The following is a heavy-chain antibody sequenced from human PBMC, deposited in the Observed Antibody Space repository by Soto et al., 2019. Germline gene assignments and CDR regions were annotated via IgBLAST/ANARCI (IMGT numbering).Heavy chain of an antibody. CDR3: ARDPRSSAIAAISADAFDI. CDR2: ISYDGSNK. V-gene: IGHV3-30*03. Sequence: PGGSLRLSCAASGFTFSSYGMHWVRQAPGKGLEWVAVISYDGSNKYYADSVKGRFTISRDNSKNTLYLQMNSLRAEDTAVYYCARDPRSSAIAAISADAFDIWGQGTMVTVSS. CDR1: GFTFSSYG. D-gene: IGHD6-25*01. J-gene: IGHJ3*02.